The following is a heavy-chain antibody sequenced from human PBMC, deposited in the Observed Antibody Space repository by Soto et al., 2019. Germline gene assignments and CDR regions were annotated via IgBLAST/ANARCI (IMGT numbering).Heavy chain of an antibody. D-gene: IGHD3-10*01. Sequence: QVQMVQSGAEVKKPGSSARVSCKVSGGTFSRHSISWVRQAPGQGLEWMGGIIPIFDATQYAQKFQGRLTITADESTTTLHMDLCGLRPETTVIYYCARDLPSVRGSWGQGTLVTVS. CDR1: GGTFSRHS. V-gene: IGHV1-69*01. CDR3: ARDLPSVRGS. CDR2: IIPIFDAT. J-gene: IGHJ4*02.